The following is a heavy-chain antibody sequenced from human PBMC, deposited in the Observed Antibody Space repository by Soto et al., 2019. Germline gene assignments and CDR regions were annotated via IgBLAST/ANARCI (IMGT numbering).Heavy chain of an antibody. Sequence: QVQLQESGPGLVKPSQTLSLTCIVSGGSFSSGAYYWSWIRQHPGKGLEWIGYIYYNGNTYYNPSLKRRVTISVDTSKNQFSLKVSSVTAADTAVYYCARVGGSYHSDYWGQGTLVTVSS. J-gene: IGHJ4*02. CDR3: ARVGGSYHSDY. V-gene: IGHV4-31*03. CDR1: GGSFSSGAYY. CDR2: IYYNGNT. D-gene: IGHD1-26*01.